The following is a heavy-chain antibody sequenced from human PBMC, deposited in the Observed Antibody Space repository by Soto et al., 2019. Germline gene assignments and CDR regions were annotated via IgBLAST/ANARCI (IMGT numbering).Heavy chain of an antibody. CDR1: GGSISSGGYY. V-gene: IGHV4-31*03. CDR3: ARTRDGYNAPGDYFDY. D-gene: IGHD5-12*01. Sequence: QVQLQESGPGLVKPSQTLSLTCTVSGGSISSGGYYWSWIRQHPGKGLEWIGYIYYSGSTYYNPSLKSRVTISVDTSKNQFSLKLSSVTAADTAVYYCARTRDGYNAPGDYFDYWGQGTLVTVSS. CDR2: IYYSGST. J-gene: IGHJ4*02.